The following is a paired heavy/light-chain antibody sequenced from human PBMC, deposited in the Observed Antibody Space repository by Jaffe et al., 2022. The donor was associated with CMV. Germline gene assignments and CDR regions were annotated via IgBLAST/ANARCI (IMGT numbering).Light chain of an antibody. J-gene: IGLJ3*02. CDR3: CSFARSNTWV. CDR1: SGDVGRFNY. Sequence: QSALTQPASVSGSPGQSITISCTGTSGDVGRFNYVSWYQQHPDKVPKLIIYDVTNRPSGVSHRFSGSKSGNTASLTISGLQAEDEADYYCCSFARSNTWVFGLGTKLTVL. V-gene: IGLV2-14*03. CDR2: DVT.
Heavy chain of an antibody. CDR1: GYNFIGYY. Sequence: QVQLVQSGAEVKKPGASVKVVCEASGYNFIGYYMHWVRQAPGQGLEWMGWIAPDSGVTNYPQKFQGRVTMTRDTSITTVYMDLSSLTSEDTAVYYCARGGAGSGWYVDAFDVWGQGTMVTVSS. CDR2: IAPDSGVT. V-gene: IGHV1-2*02. CDR3: ARGGAGSGWYVDAFDV. D-gene: IGHD6-19*01. J-gene: IGHJ3*01.